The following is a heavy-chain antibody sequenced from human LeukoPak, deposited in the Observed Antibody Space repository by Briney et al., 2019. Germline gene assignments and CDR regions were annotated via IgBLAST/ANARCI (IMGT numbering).Heavy chain of an antibody. CDR2: IYHSGST. Sequence: TPSQTLSLTCAVSGGSISSGGYSWSWIRQPPGKGLEWIGYIYHSGSTYYNPSLKSRVTISVDRSKNQFSLKLSSVTAADTAVYYCARGGIFGIDAFDIWGQGTMVTVSS. V-gene: IGHV4-30-2*01. CDR3: ARGGIFGIDAFDI. D-gene: IGHD3-10*02. CDR1: GGSISSGGYS. J-gene: IGHJ3*02.